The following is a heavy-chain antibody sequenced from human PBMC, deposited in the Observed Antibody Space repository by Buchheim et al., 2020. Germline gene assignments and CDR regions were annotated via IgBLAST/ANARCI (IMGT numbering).Heavy chain of an antibody. CDR1: GFTFSSYW. CDR2: IKQDGSEK. Sequence: EVQLVESGGGLVQPGGSLRLSCAASGFTFSSYWMSWVRQAPGKGLEWVANIKQDGSEKYYVDSVKGRFTISRDNAKNSLYLQMNTLSAEDTAVYSFSRDVSDSSHFDYWGQGTL. CDR3: SRDVSDSSHFDY. V-gene: IGHV3-7*01. J-gene: IGHJ4*02. D-gene: IGHD6-19*01.